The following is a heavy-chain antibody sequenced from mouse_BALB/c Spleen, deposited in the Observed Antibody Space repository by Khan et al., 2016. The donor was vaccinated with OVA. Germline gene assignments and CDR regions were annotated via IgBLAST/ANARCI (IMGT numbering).Heavy chain of an antibody. D-gene: IGHD2-14*01. V-gene: IGHV1-4*01. CDR1: GYTFTSHT. J-gene: IGHJ4*01. Sequence: VQLQQSGAELARPGASVKMSRKASGYTFTSHTMHWVKQRPGQGLEWIGYINPRSDYTQYNQKFNDKATLTADISSSTAYMQLSSLTSEDSAVYYCARRTTEYALDYWGQGTSVTVSS. CDR2: INPRSDYT. CDR3: ARRTTEYALDY.